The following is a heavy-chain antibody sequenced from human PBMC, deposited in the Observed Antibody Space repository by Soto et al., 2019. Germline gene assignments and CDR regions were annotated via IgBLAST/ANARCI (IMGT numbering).Heavy chain of an antibody. CDR1: GGSISRSSYY. D-gene: IGHD6-19*01. CDR2: IYYSGST. V-gene: IGHV4-39*01. J-gene: IGHJ4*02. CDR3: ARPIAVAGTSLLDY. Sequence: SETLSLTCTVSGGSISRSSYYWGWVRQPPGKGLERIGSIYYSGSTYYNPSLKSRVTISVDTSKNQFSLKLSSVTAADTAVYYCARPIAVAGTSLLDYWGQGTLVTVSS.